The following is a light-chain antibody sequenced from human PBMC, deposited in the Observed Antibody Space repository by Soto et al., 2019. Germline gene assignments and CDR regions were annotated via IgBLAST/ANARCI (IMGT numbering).Light chain of an antibody. CDR2: ESI. V-gene: IGLV1-51*01. CDR1: RPNIGNNY. J-gene: IGLJ1*01. CDR3: GTWDSSLNVEV. Sequence: QSVLTQPPSVSAAPGQKVTIFCSGSRPNIGNNYVSWYQQLPGTAPKLLIYESIKRVSGIPHRFSGSKSGTSATLGITGLQTGDEADYYCGTWDSSLNVEVFGTGTKLTVL.